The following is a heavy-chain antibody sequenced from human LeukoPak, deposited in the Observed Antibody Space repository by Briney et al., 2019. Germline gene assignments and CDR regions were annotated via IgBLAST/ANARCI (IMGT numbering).Heavy chain of an antibody. D-gene: IGHD3-16*01. V-gene: IGHV3-48*03. CDR3: ARARLTDYVWGRRTFDI. J-gene: IGHJ3*02. Sequence: GGSLRLSCAASGFTFSSYEMNWVRQAPGKGLEWVSYISSSGSTIYYADSVKGRFTISRDNAKKSLYLQMNSLRAEDTAVYYCARARLTDYVWGRRTFDIWGQGTMVTISS. CDR2: ISSSGSTI. CDR1: GFTFSSYE.